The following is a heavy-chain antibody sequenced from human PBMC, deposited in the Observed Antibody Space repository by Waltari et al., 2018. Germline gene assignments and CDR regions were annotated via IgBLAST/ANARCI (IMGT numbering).Heavy chain of an antibody. CDR3: ARRRSSSGDRGGNNWFDP. D-gene: IGHD6-13*01. V-gene: IGHV1-18*01. Sequence: QVQLVQSGAEVKKPGASVKVSCKASGYTFTSYGISWVRQAPGQGLEWMGWISAYNGNTNYAQKLQGRVTMTTDTSTSTAYMELRSLRSDDTAVYYGARRRSSSGDRGGNNWFDPWGQGTLVTVSS. CDR2: ISAYNGNT. CDR1: GYTFTSYG. J-gene: IGHJ5*02.